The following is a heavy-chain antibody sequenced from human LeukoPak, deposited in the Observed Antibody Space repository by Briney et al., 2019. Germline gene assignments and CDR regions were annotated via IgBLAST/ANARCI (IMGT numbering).Heavy chain of an antibody. CDR1: GGSISSYY. J-gene: IGHJ4*02. D-gene: IGHD5-24*01. CDR3: ARWDGYNLNFDY. V-gene: IGHV4-59*08. Sequence: SETLSLTCTVSGGSISSYYWSWIRQPPGKGLEWIGYIYYSGSTNYNPSLKSRVTISVDTSKNQFSLKLSSVTAADTAVYYCARWDGYNLNFDYWGQGTLVTVSS. CDR2: IYYSGST.